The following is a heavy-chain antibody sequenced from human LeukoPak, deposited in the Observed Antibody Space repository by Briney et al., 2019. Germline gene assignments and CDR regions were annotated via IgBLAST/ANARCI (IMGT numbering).Heavy chain of an antibody. CDR1: GFTFTNYW. V-gene: IGHV3-7*01. J-gene: IGHJ4*02. CDR2: IKHDGSET. D-gene: IGHD1-14*01. CDR3: ATEGAYNTSSPPAY. Sequence: PGGSLRLSCAASGFTFTNYWMSWVRQAPGKGPEWVANIKHDGSETYYLDSVKGRFTISRYNAKNSLYLQMSSLRADDTAVYYCATEGAYNTSSPPAYWGQGTRVTVSS.